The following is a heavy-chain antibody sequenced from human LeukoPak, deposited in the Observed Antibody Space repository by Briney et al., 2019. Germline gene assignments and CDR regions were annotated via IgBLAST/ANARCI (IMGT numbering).Heavy chain of an antibody. J-gene: IGHJ4*02. Sequence: GGSPRLSCAASGFTVSSNYMSWVRQAPGKGLEWVSVIYSGGSTCYADSVKGRFTISRDNSKNTLYLQMNSLRAEDTAVYYCARAPRTKSIAVDLDYWGQGTLVTVSS. CDR3: ARAPRTKSIAVDLDY. V-gene: IGHV3-66*01. CDR1: GFTVSSNY. D-gene: IGHD6-19*01. CDR2: IYSGGST.